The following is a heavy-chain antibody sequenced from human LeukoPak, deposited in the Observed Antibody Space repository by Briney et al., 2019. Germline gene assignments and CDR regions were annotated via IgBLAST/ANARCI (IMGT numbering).Heavy chain of an antibody. Sequence: GGSLRLSCAASGFTFSTYGMHWVRQAPGKGLEWLAVIWYDGSNIYYADPVKGRFAISRDNAKNTLYLQMNSLRAEDTAVYSCVRDRYSGPEYWGQGTPVTVSS. J-gene: IGHJ4*02. V-gene: IGHV3-33*01. CDR3: VRDRYSGPEY. D-gene: IGHD5-12*01. CDR2: IWYDGSNI. CDR1: GFTFSTYG.